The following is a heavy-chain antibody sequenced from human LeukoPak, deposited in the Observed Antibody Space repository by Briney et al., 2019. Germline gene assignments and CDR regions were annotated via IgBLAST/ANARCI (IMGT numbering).Heavy chain of an antibody. Sequence: SQTLSLTCAISGDSVSSNSAAWNWIRQSPSRGLEWLGRTYYRSKWYNDYAVSVKSRITINPDTSKNQFSLQLNSVTPEDTAVYYCARDEDEGLTGYSSGWKAGYYYYGMDVWGQGTTVTVSS. CDR2: TYYRSKWYN. V-gene: IGHV6-1*01. CDR1: GDSVSSNSAA. J-gene: IGHJ6*02. CDR3: ARDEDEGLTGYSSGWKAGYYYYGMDV. D-gene: IGHD6-19*01.